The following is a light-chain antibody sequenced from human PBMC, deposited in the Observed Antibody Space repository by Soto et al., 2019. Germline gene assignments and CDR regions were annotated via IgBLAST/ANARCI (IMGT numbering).Light chain of an antibody. J-gene: IGLJ1*01. V-gene: IGLV1-44*01. CDR3: AAWDDSLNGYV. CDR1: SSNIGTNA. CDR2: NNN. Sequence: QPVLTHPPSASGTPGQRVTISCSGGSSNIGTNAVNWYQQLPGTAPKLLIYNNNQRPSGVPDRFSGSKSGTSASLAISGLQSEDEADYYCAAWDDSLNGYVFGTGTKLTVL.